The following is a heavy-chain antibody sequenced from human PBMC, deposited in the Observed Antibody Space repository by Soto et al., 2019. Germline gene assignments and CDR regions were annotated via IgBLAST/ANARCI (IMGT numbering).Heavy chain of an antibody. CDR3: THSLPMVRGQVLEYFQH. V-gene: IGHV2-5*02. D-gene: IGHD3-10*01. J-gene: IGHJ1*01. CDR2: IYGDDDK. CDR1: GFSLSTSAVV. Sequence: QITLKESGPTLLKPTQTLTLTCTFSGFSLSTSAVVVGWIRQPPGKALEWLALIYGDDDKRYSPSLKSRLTTTKDTSNTQVVLTMTNMDPVDTATYFCTHSLPMVRGQVLEYFQHWGQGTLLTVSS.